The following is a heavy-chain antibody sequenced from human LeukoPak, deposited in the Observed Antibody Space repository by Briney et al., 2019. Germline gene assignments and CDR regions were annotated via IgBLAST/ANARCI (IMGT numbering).Heavy chain of an antibody. CDR3: ATTYGDDVAGGFDM. D-gene: IGHD4-17*01. J-gene: IGHJ3*02. CDR2: ISGSDSSK. CDR1: GFTFSGFA. V-gene: IGHV3-23*01. Sequence: GESLRLSCAVSGFTFSGFAMNWVRQAPGKGLELVSSISGSDSSKYYADSVKGRFTISRDNSKNTVFMHMNSLRAEDTAVYYCATTYGDDVAGGFDMWGQGTIVTVPS.